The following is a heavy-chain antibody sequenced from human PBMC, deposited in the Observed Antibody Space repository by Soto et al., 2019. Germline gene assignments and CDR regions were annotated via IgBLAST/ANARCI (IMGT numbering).Heavy chain of an antibody. CDR1: GGSISSGNSYA. CDR3: ARAVAPYLGTWFDP. D-gene: IGHD3-16*01. Sequence: QLQLQESGSGLVKPSQTLSLTCAVSGGSISSGNSYAWSWIRQPPVKGLEWIGSISHTGRTSYNPSLKWRVTKSVYTSKNKFPLKLHSVTAADLAVYYCARAVAPYLGTWFDPWGQGSLVIVS. CDR2: ISHTGRT. J-gene: IGHJ5*02. V-gene: IGHV4-30-2*01.